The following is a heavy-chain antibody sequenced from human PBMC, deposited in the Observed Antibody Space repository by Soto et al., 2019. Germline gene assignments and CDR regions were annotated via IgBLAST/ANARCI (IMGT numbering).Heavy chain of an antibody. CDR1: GGTFSSYA. CDR3: AREASENRGWYVY. J-gene: IGHJ4*02. CDR2: IIPIFGTA. V-gene: IGHV1-69*01. Sequence: QVQLVQSGAEVKKPGSSVKVSCKASGGTFSSYAINWVRQAPGQGLEWMGGIIPIFGTANYAQKFQGRVTITADESTSTAYMELSSLRSEDTAVSYCAREASENRGWYVYWGQGTLVTVSS. D-gene: IGHD6-19*01.